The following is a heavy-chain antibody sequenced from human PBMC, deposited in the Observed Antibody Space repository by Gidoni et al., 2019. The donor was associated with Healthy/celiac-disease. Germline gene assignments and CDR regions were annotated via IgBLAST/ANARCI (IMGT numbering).Heavy chain of an antibody. J-gene: IGHJ4*02. CDR2: IWYDGSNK. CDR3: ARGHSSGGVDY. V-gene: IGHV3-33*01. D-gene: IGHD6-19*01. Sequence: QVQLVESGGGVVQPGRSLRLSCAASGFTFSSYVMHWVRQAPGKGLEWVAVIWYDGSNKYYADSVKGRFTISRDNSKNTLYLQMNSLRAEDTAVYYCARGHSSGGVDYWGQGTLVTVSS. CDR1: GFTFSSYV.